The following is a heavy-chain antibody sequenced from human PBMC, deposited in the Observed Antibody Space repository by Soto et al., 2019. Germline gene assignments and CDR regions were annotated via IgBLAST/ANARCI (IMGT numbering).Heavy chain of an antibody. V-gene: IGHV4-34*01. J-gene: IGHJ6*02. CDR1: GGSFSGYY. Sequence: SETLSLTCAVYGGSFSGYYWSWIRQPPGKGLEWIGEINHSGSTNYNPSLKSRVTISVDTSKNQFSLKLSSVTAADTAVYYCARVSSGYNRIYGMDVWGQGTTVTVSS. D-gene: IGHD3-22*01. CDR2: INHSGST. CDR3: ARVSSGYNRIYGMDV.